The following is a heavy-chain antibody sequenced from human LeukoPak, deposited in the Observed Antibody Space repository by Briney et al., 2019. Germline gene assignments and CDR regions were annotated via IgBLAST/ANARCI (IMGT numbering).Heavy chain of an antibody. CDR2: IYYSGST. V-gene: IGHV4-39*01. CDR3: ASRRQLVDAFDI. Sequence: KPSETLSLTCTVSGGSISSSSYYWGWIRQPPGKGLEWIGSIYYSGSTYYNPSLKSRVTISVDTSKNQFSLKLSSVTAADTAVYYCASRRQLVDAFDIWGQGTMVTVSS. D-gene: IGHD6-6*01. CDR1: GGSISSSSYY. J-gene: IGHJ3*02.